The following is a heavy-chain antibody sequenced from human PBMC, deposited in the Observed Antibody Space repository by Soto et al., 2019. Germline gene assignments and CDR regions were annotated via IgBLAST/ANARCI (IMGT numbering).Heavy chain of an antibody. J-gene: IGHJ6*01. V-gene: IGHV4-39*01. D-gene: IGHD2-21*02. Sequence: QLQLQESGPGLVKPSETLSLTCIVSVVSISSSSYYRGWIRQPPGKGLERIGSVYYSGSTYYNPSLNSRVTISVDTSKNQFSLKLRSVTAADTAVYYCARRPPGVTSWHYGMDVWGQGTTVTVSS. CDR1: VVSISSSSYY. CDR3: ARRPPGVTSWHYGMDV. CDR2: VYYSGST.